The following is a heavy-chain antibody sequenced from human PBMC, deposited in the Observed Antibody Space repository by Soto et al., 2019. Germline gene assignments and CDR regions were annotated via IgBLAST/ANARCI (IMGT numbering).Heavy chain of an antibody. V-gene: IGHV4-4*07. D-gene: IGHD3-10*01. CDR2: IYNGGNT. Sequence: PSETLSLTCTVSGGAISSYYCSWSRQSAGKGLEWIGRIYNGGNTQYNPSLKSRVTMSADTSKNQFSLRLTSVTAADTAVYYCARDGYDGSGSPYPAYWGPGTQVTVSS. J-gene: IGHJ4*02. CDR1: GGAISSYY. CDR3: ARDGYDGSGSPYPAY.